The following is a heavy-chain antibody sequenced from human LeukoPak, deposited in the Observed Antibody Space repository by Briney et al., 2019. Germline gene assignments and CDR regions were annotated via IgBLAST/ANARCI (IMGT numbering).Heavy chain of an antibody. CDR2: INPSGGNT. J-gene: IGHJ4*02. V-gene: IGHV1-46*01. D-gene: IGHD6-6*01. Sequence: ASVKVSCKASGYTFTSYYIYWVRQAPGQGFEWMGIINPSGGNTDYAQKFQDRVTMTRDTSTSTVYMDLSSLRFEDTAVYYCARVASSTSSYFYFDYWGQGTLVTVSS. CDR1: GYTFTSYY. CDR3: ARVASSTSSYFYFDY.